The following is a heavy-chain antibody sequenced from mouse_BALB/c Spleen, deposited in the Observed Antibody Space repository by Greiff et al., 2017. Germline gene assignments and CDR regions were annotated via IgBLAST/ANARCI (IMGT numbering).Heavy chain of an antibody. J-gene: IGHJ4*01. CDR3: TVITTDYYAMDY. CDR1: GFTFSSYW. V-gene: IGHV6-6*02. D-gene: IGHD1-1*01. Sequence: EVKLVESGGGLVQPGGSMKLSCVASGFTFSSYWMSWVRQSPEKGLEWVAEIRLKSDNYATHYAESVKGKFTISRDDSKSRLYLQMNSLRAEDTGIYYCTVITTDYYAMDYWGQGTSVTVSS. CDR2: IRLKSDNYAT.